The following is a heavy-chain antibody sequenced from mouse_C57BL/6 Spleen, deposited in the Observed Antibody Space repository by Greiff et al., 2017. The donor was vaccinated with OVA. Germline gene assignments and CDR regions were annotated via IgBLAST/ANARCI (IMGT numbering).Heavy chain of an antibody. CDR3: ASPTMVTTGYARDY. CDR2: INPNYGTT. J-gene: IGHJ4*01. V-gene: IGHV1-39*01. CDR1: GYSFTDYN. Sequence: VQLQQSGPELVKPGASVKISCKASGYSFTDYNMNWVKQSNGKSLEWIGVINPNYGTTSYNQKFKGKATLTVDQSSSTAYMQRNSLTSEDSAVYYCASPTMVTTGYARDYWGQGTSGTVSS. D-gene: IGHD2-9*01.